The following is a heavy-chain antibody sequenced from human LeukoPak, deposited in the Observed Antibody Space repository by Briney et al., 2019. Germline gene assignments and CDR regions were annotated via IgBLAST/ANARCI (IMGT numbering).Heavy chain of an antibody. CDR2: INPNSGVT. V-gene: IGHV1-2*02. Sequence: GSAKDSCKASVYTLIGYFMHWVRPAPGQGRERMGWINPNSGVTNYAQKFQGRVTMTRDTSISTACMELSRLRSNDTARYLCARDKPLMLRGVMSLSCWGQRTLVTVSS. J-gene: IGHJ4*02. D-gene: IGHD3-10*01. CDR3: ARDKPLMLRGVMSLSC. CDR1: VYTLIGYF.